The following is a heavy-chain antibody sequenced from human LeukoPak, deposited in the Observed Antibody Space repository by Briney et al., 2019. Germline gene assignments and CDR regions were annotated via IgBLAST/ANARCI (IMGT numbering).Heavy chain of an antibody. V-gene: IGHV1-2*02. CDR1: GYTFTGYY. J-gene: IGHJ6*03. Sequence: GASVKVSCKASGYTFTGYYMHWVRQAPGQGLEWMGWINPNSGGTNYAQKFQGRVTMTRDTSISTAYMELSRLRSDDTAVYYCASRGEVEGATLGGYYYYYMDVWGKGTTVTVSS. CDR2: INPNSGGT. D-gene: IGHD1-26*01. CDR3: ASRGEVEGATLGGYYYYYMDV.